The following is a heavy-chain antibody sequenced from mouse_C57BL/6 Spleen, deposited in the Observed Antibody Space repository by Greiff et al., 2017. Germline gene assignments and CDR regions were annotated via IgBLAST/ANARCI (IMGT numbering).Heavy chain of an antibody. Sequence: EVKLVESGGGLVQSGRSLRLSCATSGFTFSDFYMEWVRQAPGKGLEWIAASRNKANDYTTEYSASVKGRFIVSRDTSQSILYLQMNALSAEDTAIYYCARDGVGQGYFDVWAQGPRSPSPQ. CDR3: ARDGVGQGYFDV. J-gene: IGHJ1*03. D-gene: IGHD3-3*01. CDR2: SRNKANDYTT. CDR1: GFTFSDFY. V-gene: IGHV7-1*01.